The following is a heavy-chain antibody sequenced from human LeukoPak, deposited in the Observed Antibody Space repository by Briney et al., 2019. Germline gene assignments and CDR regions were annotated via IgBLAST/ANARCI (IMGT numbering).Heavy chain of an antibody. Sequence: GGSLRLSCAASGFTFSSYARSWVRQAPGKGLEWVSAISGSGGSTFYADSVKGRFTISRDNSKNTLYLQMNSLRAGDTAVYYCATDIVVVPAAVSQIDYWGQGTLVTVSS. CDR1: GFTFSSYA. D-gene: IGHD2-2*01. V-gene: IGHV3-23*01. J-gene: IGHJ4*02. CDR2: ISGSGGST. CDR3: ATDIVVVPAAVSQIDY.